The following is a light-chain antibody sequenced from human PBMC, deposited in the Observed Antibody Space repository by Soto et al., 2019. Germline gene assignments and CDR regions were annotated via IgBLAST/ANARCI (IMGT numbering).Light chain of an antibody. CDR2: GAS. J-gene: IGKJ2*01. CDR1: QSVSNNY. V-gene: IGKV3-20*01. Sequence: ETVLTQSPGTLSLSPGERSTLSCRASQSVSNNYLAWYQQRPGQTPRLLIYGASSRATGIPDRFSGSGSGTDFTLTISRLEPEDFTVYYCQQYGTLPTTFGHGTKVEIK. CDR3: QQYGTLPTT.